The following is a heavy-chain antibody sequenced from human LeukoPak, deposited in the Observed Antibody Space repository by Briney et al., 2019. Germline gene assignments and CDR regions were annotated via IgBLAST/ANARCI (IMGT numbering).Heavy chain of an antibody. D-gene: IGHD3-3*01. CDR3: AILIARIFGVPRGAFDI. V-gene: IGHV4-34*01. CDR1: GGSFSGYY. J-gene: IGHJ3*02. CDR2: INRSGST. Sequence: PETLSLTCAVYGGSFSGYYWSWIRQPPGKGLEWIGEINRSGSTNYKLSLKRRVTTSVHTSKTQFSPKLSSVTAADTAVYYCAILIARIFGVPRGAFDIWGQGTMVTVSS.